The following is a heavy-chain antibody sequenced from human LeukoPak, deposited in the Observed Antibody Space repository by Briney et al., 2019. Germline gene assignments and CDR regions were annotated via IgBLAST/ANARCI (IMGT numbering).Heavy chain of an antibody. V-gene: IGHV3-21*01. J-gene: IGHJ4*02. CDR1: GFTFSSYS. CDR2: ISSSSSYI. D-gene: IGHD6-25*01. CDR3: ARDSSEGTDY. Sequence: PGGSLRLSCAASGFTFSSYSMNWVRQAPGKGLEWVSSISSSSSYIYYADSVKGRFTIYRDNAKNSLYLQMNSLRAEDTAVYYCARDSSEGTDYWGQGTLVTVSS.